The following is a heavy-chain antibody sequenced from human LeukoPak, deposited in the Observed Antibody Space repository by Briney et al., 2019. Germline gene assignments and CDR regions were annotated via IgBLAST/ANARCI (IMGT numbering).Heavy chain of an antibody. Sequence: GGSLRLSCAASGFAFSSYWMSWVRQAPGKGLEWVSSISSNSRYTYYADSVKGRFTISRDNAKSSLYLQMNSLRADDTAAYYCARVAEAAAFDYWGQGTLVTVSS. J-gene: IGHJ4*02. V-gene: IGHV3-21*01. CDR2: ISSNSRYT. CDR1: GFAFSSYW. CDR3: ARVAEAAAFDY. D-gene: IGHD6-13*01.